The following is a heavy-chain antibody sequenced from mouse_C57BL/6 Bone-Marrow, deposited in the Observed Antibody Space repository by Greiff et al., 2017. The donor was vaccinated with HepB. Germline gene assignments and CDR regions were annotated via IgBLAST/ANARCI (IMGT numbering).Heavy chain of an antibody. D-gene: IGHD2-5*01. CDR3: TTWSNYDYAMDY. Sequence: VQLQQSGAELVRPGASVKLSCTASGFNIKDDYMHWVKQRPEQGLEWIGWIDPENGDTEYASKFQGKATITADPSSNTAYLQLSSLTSEDTAVYYCTTWSNYDYAMDYWGQGTSVTVSS. CDR1: GFNIKDDY. CDR2: IDPENGDT. V-gene: IGHV14-4*01. J-gene: IGHJ4*01.